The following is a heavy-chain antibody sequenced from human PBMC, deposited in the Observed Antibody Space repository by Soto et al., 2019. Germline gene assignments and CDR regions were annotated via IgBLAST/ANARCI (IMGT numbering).Heavy chain of an antibody. J-gene: IGHJ4*02. CDR3: AAGTGRTDLDY. CDR1: GFTFSAYW. D-gene: IGHD2-2*01. CDR2: LMSKTDGGTT. V-gene: IGHV3-15*01. Sequence: EVQLVESGGGLVQPGGSLRLSCAASGFTFSAYWMSWVRQAPGKGLEWVGRLMSKTDGGTTVYAAPVKGRFTISRDDSKNTLYLQMSSMNTEDTAVYYCAAGTGRTDLDYWGQGTLVTVSS.